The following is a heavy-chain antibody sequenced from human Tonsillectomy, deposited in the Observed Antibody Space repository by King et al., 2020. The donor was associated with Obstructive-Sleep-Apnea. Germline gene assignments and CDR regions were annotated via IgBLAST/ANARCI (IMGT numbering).Heavy chain of an antibody. CDR2: ISWNSGSI. Sequence: DVQLVESGGGLVHPGRSLRLSCAASGFTFDDYAMHWVRQAPGKGLEWVSGISWNSGSIGYADSVKGRFTISRDNAKKFLYLQMNSLRAEDTALYYCAKDKVVRGVNDAFDIWGQGTMVTVSS. D-gene: IGHD3-10*01. V-gene: IGHV3-9*01. CDR3: AKDKVVRGVNDAFDI. CDR1: GFTFDDYA. J-gene: IGHJ3*02.